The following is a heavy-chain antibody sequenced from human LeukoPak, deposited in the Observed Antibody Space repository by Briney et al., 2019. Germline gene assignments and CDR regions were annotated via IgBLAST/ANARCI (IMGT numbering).Heavy chain of an antibody. Sequence: PGGSLRLFCAACGFTFDDYGMSWVRQAPGKGLEWVSGINWNGGSTGYADSVKGRFTISRDNAKNSLYLQMNSLRAEDTALYYCAIGGFWSGHYIPLGSYYYYMDVWVKGTTVTVSS. J-gene: IGHJ6*03. CDR3: AIGGFWSGHYIPLGSYYYYMDV. D-gene: IGHD3-3*01. CDR1: GFTFDDYG. CDR2: INWNGGST. V-gene: IGHV3-20*04.